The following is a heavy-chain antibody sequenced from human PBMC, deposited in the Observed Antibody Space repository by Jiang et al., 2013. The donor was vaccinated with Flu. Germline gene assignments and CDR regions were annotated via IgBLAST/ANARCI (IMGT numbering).Heavy chain of an antibody. CDR3: ARERRIVGATQVVDY. D-gene: IGHD1-26*01. V-gene: IGHV4-59*01. J-gene: IGHJ4*02. CDR2: IYYSGST. CDR1: GGSMISYY. Sequence: GPGLVKPSETLSLTCTVSGGSMISYYWSWIRQPPGKELEWIGYIYYSGSTTYNPSLKSRLTLSVDTSKNQFSLNLSSVTAADTAVYYCARERRIVGATQVVDYWGQGILVTVSS.